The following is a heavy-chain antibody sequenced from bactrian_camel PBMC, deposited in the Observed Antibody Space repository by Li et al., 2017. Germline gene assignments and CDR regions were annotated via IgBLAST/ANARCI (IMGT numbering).Heavy chain of an antibody. CDR1: GFIGY. CDR2: ISAGGDST. CDR3: AADRDYGLGMVDLPRYEYNY. J-gene: IGHJ4*01. V-gene: IGHV3S40*01. Sequence: VQLVESGGGLVQPGGSLRLSCAASGFIGYMSWARQAPGKGLEWVSRISAGGDSTYYADSVKGRCTISRDNAKNTVYLQMNSLKPEDTAVYYCAADRDYGLGMVDLPRYEYNYWGQGTQVTVS. D-gene: IGHD5*01.